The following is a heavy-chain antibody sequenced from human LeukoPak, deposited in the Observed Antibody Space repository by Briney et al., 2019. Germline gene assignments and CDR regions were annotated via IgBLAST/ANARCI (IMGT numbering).Heavy chain of an antibody. CDR2: ISGSGGST. CDR1: GFIFRSYA. D-gene: IGHD3-3*01. V-gene: IGHV3-23*01. CDR3: ARDRAWNYFDY. Sequence: GGSLRLSCAASGFIFRSYAMSWVRQAPGKGLEWVSVISGSGGSTYYADSERGRFTISRDNSKNTLYLQMDSLRAEDTAVYYCARDRAWNYFDYWGQGTLVTVSS. J-gene: IGHJ4*02.